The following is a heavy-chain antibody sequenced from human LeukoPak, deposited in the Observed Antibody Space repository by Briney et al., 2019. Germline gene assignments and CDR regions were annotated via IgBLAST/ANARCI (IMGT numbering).Heavy chain of an antibody. CDR1: GYTFTNHC. V-gene: IGHV1-18*01. Sequence: ASVKVSCKGSGYTFTNHCLSWGRQGPGQGLEWMGWISSFNGYTNYAQKLQGRVTMTTDTSTSTAYMELRSLRSDDTAVYYCARDGHRRYHYDSSGREDAFDVWGQGTMVTVSS. J-gene: IGHJ3*01. D-gene: IGHD3-22*01. CDR3: ARDGHRRYHYDSSGREDAFDV. CDR2: ISSFNGYT.